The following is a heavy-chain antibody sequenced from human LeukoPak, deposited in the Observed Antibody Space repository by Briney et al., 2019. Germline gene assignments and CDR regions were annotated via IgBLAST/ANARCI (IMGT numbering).Heavy chain of an antibody. CDR3: ASGIGYCSSTSCYGGLGYYYYMDV. Sequence: ASVMVSCKASGYTFTSYGISWVRQAPGQGLEWMGWISAYNGNTNYAQKLQGRVTMTTDTSTSTAYMELRSLRSDDTAVYYCASGIGYCSSTSCYGGLGYYYYMDVWGKGTTVTVSS. CDR2: ISAYNGNT. V-gene: IGHV1-18*01. D-gene: IGHD2-2*03. J-gene: IGHJ6*03. CDR1: GYTFTSYG.